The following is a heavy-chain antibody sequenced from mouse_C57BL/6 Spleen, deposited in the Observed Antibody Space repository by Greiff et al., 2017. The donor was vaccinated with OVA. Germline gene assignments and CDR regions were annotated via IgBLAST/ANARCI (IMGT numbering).Heavy chain of an antibody. D-gene: IGHD1-1*01. CDR3: ARVTTVVAPVFDY. CDR1: GYTFTSYW. J-gene: IGHJ2*01. V-gene: IGHV1-69*01. CDR2: IDPSDSYT. Sequence: VQLQHPGAELVMPGASVKLSCKASGYTFTSYWMHWVKQRPGQGLEWIGEIDPSDSYTNYNQKFKGKSTLTVDKSSSTAYMQLSSLTSEDSAVYYCARVTTVVAPVFDYWGQGTTLTVSS.